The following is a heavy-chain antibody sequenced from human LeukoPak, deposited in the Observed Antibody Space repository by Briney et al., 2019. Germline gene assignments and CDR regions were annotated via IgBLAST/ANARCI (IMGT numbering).Heavy chain of an antibody. J-gene: IGHJ3*02. CDR1: GASITSYY. Sequence: PSETLSLTCTVSGASITSYYWTWIRQPPGKGLEWIGYIYYSGNSNYNPSLQSRLTISVDTSKNQFSLKLSSVTAADTAVYYCARAMTTVTYDAFDTWGQGTMVTVSS. V-gene: IGHV4-59*01. CDR2: IYYSGNS. CDR3: ARAMTTVTYDAFDT. D-gene: IGHD4-17*01.